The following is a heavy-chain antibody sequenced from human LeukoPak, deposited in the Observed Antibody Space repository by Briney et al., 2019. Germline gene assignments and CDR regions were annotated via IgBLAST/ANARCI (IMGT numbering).Heavy chain of an antibody. Sequence: GGSLRLSCAASGFTFSSYSMNWVRQAPGKGLEWVSSISSSSSYIYCADSVKGRFTISRDNAKNSLYLQMNSLRAEDTAVYYCASIAAAGLSRGDYFDYWGQGTLVTVSS. CDR3: ASIAAAGLSRGDYFDY. D-gene: IGHD6-13*01. J-gene: IGHJ4*02. CDR1: GFTFSSYS. V-gene: IGHV3-21*01. CDR2: ISSSSSYI.